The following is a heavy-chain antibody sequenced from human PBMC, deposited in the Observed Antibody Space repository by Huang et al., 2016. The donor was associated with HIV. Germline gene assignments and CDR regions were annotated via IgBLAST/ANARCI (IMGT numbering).Heavy chain of an antibody. J-gene: IGHJ3*01. V-gene: IGHV1-3*01. D-gene: IGHD2-2*03. CDR2: IPPGSGQI. Sequence: QVQLVQSGAEVKRPGASVKLSCRASGYPFTTYGIHWLRRAPGQSLQWMGCIPPGSGQIPFSQGFQGRMTISRDTSSNTVYMELSNISPGDTATYYCARAARGDGYQGAFDVWGQGTVVTASS. CDR3: ARAARGDGYQGAFDV. CDR1: GYPFTTYG.